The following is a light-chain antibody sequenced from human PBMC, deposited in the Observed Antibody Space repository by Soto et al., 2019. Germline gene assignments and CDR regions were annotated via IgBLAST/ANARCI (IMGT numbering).Light chain of an antibody. V-gene: IGKV3-20*01. CDR1: QTVSSY. Sequence: ENVLTQSPGTLSLSPGERATLSCRASQTVSSYLTWYQQRPGHAPRLLISGASRRATGIPDRFSGSGSGTDFTLTISRLEPEDFALYYCQQYGTSPITFGQGTRLEIK. CDR3: QQYGTSPIT. CDR2: GAS. J-gene: IGKJ5*01.